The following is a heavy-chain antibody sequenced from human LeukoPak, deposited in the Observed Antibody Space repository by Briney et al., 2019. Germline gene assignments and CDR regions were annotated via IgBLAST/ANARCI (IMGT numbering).Heavy chain of an antibody. D-gene: IGHD6-6*01. J-gene: IGHJ6*03. CDR2: INPSGGST. CDR3: ARGGVIAARSGVYYYYMDV. Sequence: ASVKVSCKASGYTFTSYYMHWVRQAPGQGLEWMGIINPSGGSTNYAQKFQGRVTITADESTSTAYMELSSLRSEDTAVYYCARGGVIAARSGVYYYYMDVWGKGTTVTVSS. V-gene: IGHV1-46*01. CDR1: GYTFTSYY.